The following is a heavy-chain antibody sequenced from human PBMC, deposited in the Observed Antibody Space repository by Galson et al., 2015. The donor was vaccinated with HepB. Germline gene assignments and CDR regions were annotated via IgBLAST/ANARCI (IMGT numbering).Heavy chain of an antibody. J-gene: IGHJ6*03. V-gene: IGHV6-1*01. D-gene: IGHD2-2*01. Sequence: CAISGDSVSSNSAAWNWIRQSPSRGLEWLGRTYYRSKWYNDYAVSVKSRITINPDTSKNQFSLQLNSVTPEDTAVYYCARVLSSLGYCSSTSCYYYYMDVWGKGTTVTVSS. CDR3: ARVLSSLGYCSSTSCYYYYMDV. CDR1: GDSVSSNSAA. CDR2: TYYRSKWYN.